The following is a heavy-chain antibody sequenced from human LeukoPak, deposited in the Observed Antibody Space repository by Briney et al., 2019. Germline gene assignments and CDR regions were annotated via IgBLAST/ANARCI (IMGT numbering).Heavy chain of an antibody. D-gene: IGHD6-19*01. V-gene: IGHV4-59*11. Sequence: SETLSLTCNVSGGSITSHSWNWIRQSPGKGLEWIGYSYYSGTTNYSPSLKSRVTISLDTSKNQISLKPTSVTAADTAVYYCARGESSGWYVGPFDYWGQGTLVTVSS. CDR2: SYYSGTT. CDR3: ARGESSGWYVGPFDY. CDR1: GGSITSHS. J-gene: IGHJ4*02.